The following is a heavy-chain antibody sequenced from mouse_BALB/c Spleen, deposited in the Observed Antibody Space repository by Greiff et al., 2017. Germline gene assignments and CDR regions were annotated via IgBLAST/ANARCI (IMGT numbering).Heavy chain of an antibody. V-gene: IGHV5-6-5*01. D-gene: IGHD3-2*02. CDR2: ISSGGST. CDR3: ARGSGYEGFAY. J-gene: IGHJ3*01. Sequence: EVKLMESGGGLVKPGGSLKLSCAASGFTFSSYAMSWVRQTPEKRLEWVASISSGGSTYYPDSVKGRFTISRDNARNILYLQMSSLRSEDTAMYYCARGSGYEGFAYWGQGTLVTVSA. CDR1: GFTFSSYA.